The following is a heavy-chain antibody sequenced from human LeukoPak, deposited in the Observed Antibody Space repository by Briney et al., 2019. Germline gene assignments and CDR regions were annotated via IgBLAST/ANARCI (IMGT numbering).Heavy chain of an antibody. Sequence: ASVKVSCKVSGYPLTELSMHWVRQAPGKGLEGMGGFDPEDGETIYAQKFQGRVTITEDTSTDTAYMELSSLRSEDTAVYYCATGVAAAGRWWFDPWGQGTLVTVSS. CDR3: ATGVAAAGRWWFDP. V-gene: IGHV1-24*01. CDR2: FDPEDGET. CDR1: GYPLTELS. J-gene: IGHJ5*02. D-gene: IGHD6-13*01.